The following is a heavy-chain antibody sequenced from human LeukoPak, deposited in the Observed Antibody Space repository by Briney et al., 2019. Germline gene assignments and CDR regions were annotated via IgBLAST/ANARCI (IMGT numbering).Heavy chain of an antibody. CDR2: INPSGGST. J-gene: IGHJ4*02. D-gene: IGHD2-15*01. CDR3: ARPAAQVVVAATYFDY. CDR1: GYTFTSYY. Sequence: PGASVKVSCKASGYTFTSYYTHWVRQAPGQGLEWMGIINPSGGSTSYAQKFQGRVTMTRDMSTSTVYMELSSLRSEDTAVYYCARPAAQVVVAATYFDYWGQGTLVTVSS. V-gene: IGHV1-46*01.